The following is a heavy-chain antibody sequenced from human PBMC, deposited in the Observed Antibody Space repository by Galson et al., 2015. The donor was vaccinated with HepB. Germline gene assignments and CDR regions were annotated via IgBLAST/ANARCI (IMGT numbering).Heavy chain of an antibody. D-gene: IGHD3-22*01. V-gene: IGHV5-10-1*01. CDR3: ATTPGSPYYYDSSGPPYYFDY. CDR2: IDPSDSYT. Sequence: QSGAEVTKPGESLRISCKGSGYSFTSYWISWVRQMPGKGLEWMGRIDPSDSYTNYSPSFQGHVTISADKSISTAYLQWSSLKASDTAMYYCATTPGSPYYYDSSGPPYYFDYWGQGTLVTVSS. CDR1: GYSFTSYW. J-gene: IGHJ4*02.